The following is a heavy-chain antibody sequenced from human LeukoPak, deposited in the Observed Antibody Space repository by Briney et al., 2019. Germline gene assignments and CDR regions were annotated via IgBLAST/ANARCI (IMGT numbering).Heavy chain of an antibody. Sequence: SETLSLTCTVSGGSISTGGYYWTWIRQHPGKGLEWIGYIYNSGTTYHNPSLESPVTTSGDPSKNEYALKLSSVTAGDMAVYYCASTAGWRYGFDYWGEGPRVTVSS. CDR1: GGSISTGGYY. J-gene: IGHJ4*02. CDR3: ASTAGWRYGFDY. V-gene: IGHV4-31*01. D-gene: IGHD5-18*01. CDR2: IYNSGTT.